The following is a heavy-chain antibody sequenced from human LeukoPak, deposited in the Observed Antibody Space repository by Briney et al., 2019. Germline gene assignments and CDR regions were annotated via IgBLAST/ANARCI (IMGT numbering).Heavy chain of an antibody. V-gene: IGHV3-48*04. D-gene: IGHD6-13*01. Sequence: GGSLRLSCAASGFTFSGHSMNWVRLAPGKGLEWISYISRTGNSIYYADSVKGRFTISRDSAKNSLYLQMNSLRAEDTAVYYCARGPYSSNWYVDYWGQGTLVTVAS. CDR2: ISRTGNSI. CDR3: ARGPYSSNWYVDY. J-gene: IGHJ4*02. CDR1: GFTFSGHS.